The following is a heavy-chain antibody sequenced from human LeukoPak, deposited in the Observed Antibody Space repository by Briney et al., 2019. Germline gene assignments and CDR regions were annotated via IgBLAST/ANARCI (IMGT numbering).Heavy chain of an antibody. V-gene: IGHV4-31*03. CDR3: ARGFGYSSGWPFDY. CDR1: GASLSTGAYS. J-gene: IGHJ4*02. CDR2: IHHSGTT. D-gene: IGHD6-19*01. Sequence: SETLSLTCTVSGASLSTGAYSWTWIRQLPGKGLEWIAYIHHSGTTYYNPSLKSRVGISVDASKKQFSLKLTSVTAADTAVYYCARGFGYSSGWPFDYWGQGTLVTVSS.